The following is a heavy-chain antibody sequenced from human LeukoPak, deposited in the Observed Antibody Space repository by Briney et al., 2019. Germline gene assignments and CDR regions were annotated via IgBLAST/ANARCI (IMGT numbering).Heavy chain of an antibody. CDR3: RDASYRGDY. V-gene: IGHV4-34*01. D-gene: IGHD2-2*01. CDR1: GGSFGGYY. Sequence: SETLSLTCAVYGGSFGGYYWSWIRQPPGKGLEWIGEINHSGSTNYNPSLKSRVTISVDTSKNQFSLKLSSVTAADTAVYYCRDASYRGDYWGQGTLVTVSS. J-gene: IGHJ4*02. CDR2: INHSGST.